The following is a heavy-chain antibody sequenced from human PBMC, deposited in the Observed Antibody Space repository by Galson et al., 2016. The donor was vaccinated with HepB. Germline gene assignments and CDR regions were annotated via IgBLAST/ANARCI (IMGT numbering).Heavy chain of an antibody. J-gene: IGHJ4*02. CDR3: AKDRGYSRNIDY. Sequence: SLRLSCAASEFPFSTYGMHWVRQAPGKGLEWVAVISSDGTTTYYADFVKGRFNVSRDNSKNTVHLQMNSLRADDTAFYYCAKDRGYSRNIDYWGQGTLVTVSS. CDR2: ISSDGTTT. CDR1: EFPFSTYG. D-gene: IGHD6-13*01. V-gene: IGHV3-30*18.